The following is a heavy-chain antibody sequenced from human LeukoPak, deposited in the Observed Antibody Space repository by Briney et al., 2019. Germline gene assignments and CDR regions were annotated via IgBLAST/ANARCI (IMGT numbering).Heavy chain of an antibody. D-gene: IGHD6-13*01. V-gene: IGHV4-4*07. CDR2: IFSSGST. Sequence: SETLSLTCTVSGYSITSYFWSWIRQPAGKGLEWVGRIFSSGSTSYNPSLKSRITMSKDTSKNQFSLKLSSVTAADTAVYYCARMGLAAAAADYWGQGTLVTVS. CDR1: GYSITSYF. CDR3: ARMGLAAAAADY. J-gene: IGHJ4*02.